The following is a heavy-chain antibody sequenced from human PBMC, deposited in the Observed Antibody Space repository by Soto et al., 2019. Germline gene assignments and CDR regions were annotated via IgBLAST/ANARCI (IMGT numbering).Heavy chain of an antibody. CDR2: INAGNGNT. J-gene: IGHJ3*02. CDR1: GYTFTSYA. Sequence: ASVKVSCKASGYTFTSYAMHWVRQAPGQRLEWMGWINAGNGNTKYSQKFQGRVTITRDTSASTAYMELSSLRSEDTAVYYCARAKGLWYNCNNDAFEIWGQGTMVTVSS. V-gene: IGHV1-3*01. D-gene: IGHD1-1*01. CDR3: ARAKGLWYNCNNDAFEI.